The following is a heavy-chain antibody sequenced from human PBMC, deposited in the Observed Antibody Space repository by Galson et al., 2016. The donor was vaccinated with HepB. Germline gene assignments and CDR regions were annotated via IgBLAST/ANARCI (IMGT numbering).Heavy chain of an antibody. CDR2: VYHSGST. D-gene: IGHD3-16*01. V-gene: IGHV4-59*01. Sequence: SETLSLTCTVSGGSIRNNYWTWIRQPPGKGLEWIGYVYHSGSTDYDPSLKSRVTISVDTSENQFSLKLSSVTAADTAVYYCARIPARWGDYYYHGMDVWGQGTTITVSS. CDR1: GGSIRNNY. J-gene: IGHJ6*02. CDR3: ARIPARWGDYYYHGMDV.